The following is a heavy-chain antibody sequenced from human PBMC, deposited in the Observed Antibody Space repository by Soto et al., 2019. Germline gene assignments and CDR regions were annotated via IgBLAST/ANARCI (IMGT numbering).Heavy chain of an antibody. CDR2: IWYDGSNK. Sequence: GGSLRLSCAASGFTFSSYGMHWVRQAPGKGLEWVAVIWYDGSNKYYADSVKGRFTISRDNSKNTLYLQMSSLRAEDTAVYYCARDQTREESYYYYYGMDVWGQGTTVTVSS. CDR1: GFTFSSYG. V-gene: IGHV3-33*01. CDR3: ARDQTREESYYYYYGMDV. J-gene: IGHJ6*02.